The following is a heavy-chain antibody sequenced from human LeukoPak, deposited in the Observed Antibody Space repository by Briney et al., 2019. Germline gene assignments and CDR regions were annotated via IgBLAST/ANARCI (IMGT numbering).Heavy chain of an antibody. D-gene: IGHD2-8*02. V-gene: IGHV4-59*01. CDR3: TGPLDY. Sequence: SETLSLTCTVSGGSISNYYWNWIRQPPGKGLEWIGYIYYSGTTNYNPSLKSRVSMSVDTSKNQFSLKLSSVTAADTAVYYSTGPLDYWGQGTLVTVSS. CDR1: GGSISNYY. CDR2: IYYSGTT. J-gene: IGHJ4*02.